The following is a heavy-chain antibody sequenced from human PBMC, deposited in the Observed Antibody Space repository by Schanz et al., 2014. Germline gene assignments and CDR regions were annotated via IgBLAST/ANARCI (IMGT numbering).Heavy chain of an antibody. Sequence: EGQLAESGGGLVQPGGSLRLSCAVSGFTVSSNHMSWVRQAPGKGLEWVSVIYSGIGAYYADSVKDRFTVSRDNSKNTVYLHMNMLRVRDTAMYFYACVHHYNPSGSGYFDYWGHGALVTVSS. CDR2: IYSGIGA. V-gene: IGHV3-66*01. J-gene: IGHJ4*01. CDR1: GFTVSSNH. CDR3: ACVHHYNPSGSGYFDY. D-gene: IGHD5-12*01.